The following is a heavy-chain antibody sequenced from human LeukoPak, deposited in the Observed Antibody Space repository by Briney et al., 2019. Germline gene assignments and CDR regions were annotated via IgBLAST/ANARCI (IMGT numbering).Heavy chain of an antibody. CDR1: GFTVSSNY. D-gene: IGHD3-16*01. CDR2: IYSGGST. J-gene: IGHJ4*02. CDR3: AKEGPYYDYVWGSLDY. Sequence: PGGSLRLSCAASGFTVSSNYMSWVRQAPGKGLEWVSVIYSGGSTYYADSVKGRFTISRDNSKNTLYLQMNSLRAEDTAVYYCAKEGPYYDYVWGSLDYWGQGTLVTVSS. V-gene: IGHV3-53*01.